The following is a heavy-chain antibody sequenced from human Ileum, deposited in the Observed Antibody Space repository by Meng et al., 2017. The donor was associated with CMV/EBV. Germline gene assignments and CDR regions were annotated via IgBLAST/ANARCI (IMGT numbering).Heavy chain of an antibody. CDR3: GRGNRSFDP. CDR1: GYIFTNYY. Sequence: KVSCKASGYIFTNYYIHWVRQAPGQGLEWLGRIGPNRGDTFYTQPFQGRVTMTRDTSINTAYLELDRLTSDDTAVYYCGRGNRSFDPWGQGTLVTVSS. J-gene: IGHJ5*02. V-gene: IGHV1-2*02. CDR2: IGPNRGDT. D-gene: IGHD1-14*01.